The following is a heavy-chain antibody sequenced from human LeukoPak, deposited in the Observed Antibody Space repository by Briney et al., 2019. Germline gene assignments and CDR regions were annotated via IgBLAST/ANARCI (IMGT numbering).Heavy chain of an antibody. J-gene: IGHJ6*03. CDR2: MNPNSGNT. CDR1: GYTFTSYD. D-gene: IGHD1-26*01. CDR3: ARAQRMWEARNYYYYMDV. Sequence: GASVKVSCKASGYTFTSYDINWVRQATGQGLEWMGWMNPNSGNTGYAQKFQGRVTITRNTSISTAYMELSSLRSEDTAVYYCARAQRMWEARNYYYYMDVWGKGTTVTVSS. V-gene: IGHV1-8*03.